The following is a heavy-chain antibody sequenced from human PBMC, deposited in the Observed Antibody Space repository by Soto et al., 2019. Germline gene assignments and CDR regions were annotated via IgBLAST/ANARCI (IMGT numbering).Heavy chain of an antibody. J-gene: IGHJ6*02. V-gene: IGHV3-49*04. D-gene: IGHD1-7*01. Sequence: SLRLSCTASGFTFGDYAMSWVRQAPGKGLEWVGFIRSKAYGGTTEYAASVKGRFTISRDDSKSIAYLQMNSLKTEDTAVYYCTSDNWNYADYYYGMDVWGQGTTVTVSS. CDR1: GFTFGDYA. CDR3: TSDNWNYADYYYGMDV. CDR2: IRSKAYGGTT.